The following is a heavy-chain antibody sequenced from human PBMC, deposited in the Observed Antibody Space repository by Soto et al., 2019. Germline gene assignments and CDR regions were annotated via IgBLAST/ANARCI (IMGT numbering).Heavy chain of an antibody. J-gene: IGHJ4*02. V-gene: IGHV3-48*02. D-gene: IGHD6-6*01. CDR3: ARDKQMYSSSDYFDY. CDR1: GFTFSSYS. CDR2: ISSSSSTI. Sequence: EVQLVESGGGFVQPGGSLRLSCAASGFTFSSYSMNWVRQAPGKGLEWVSYISSSSSTIYYADSVKGRFTISRDNAKNSLYLQMNSLRDEDTAVYYCARDKQMYSSSDYFDYWGQGTLVTVSS.